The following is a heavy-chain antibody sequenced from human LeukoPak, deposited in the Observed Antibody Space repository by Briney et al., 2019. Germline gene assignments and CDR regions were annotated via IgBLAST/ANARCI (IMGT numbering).Heavy chain of an antibody. J-gene: IGHJ4*02. CDR1: GFTFSSYG. Sequence: GGSLRLSCAASGFTFSSYGMSWVRQAPGKGLERVSAISGSGGSTYYADSVKGRFTISRDNSKNTLYLQMNSLRAEDTAVYYCAKVGHYYDSSDYFDYWGQGTLVTVSS. V-gene: IGHV3-23*01. D-gene: IGHD3-22*01. CDR2: ISGSGGST. CDR3: AKVGHYYDSSDYFDY.